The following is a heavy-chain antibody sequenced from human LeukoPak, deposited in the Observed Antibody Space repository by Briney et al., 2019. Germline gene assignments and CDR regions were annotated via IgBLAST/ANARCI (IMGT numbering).Heavy chain of an antibody. D-gene: IGHD3-16*02. Sequence: GESLKISCKGSGYSFTSYWIGWVRQMPGKGLKWMGIIYPGDSDTRYSPSFQGQVTISADKSISTAYLQWSSLKASDTAMYYCARHSYDYVWGSYRYYPDYWGQGTLVTVSS. J-gene: IGHJ4*02. CDR2: IYPGDSDT. V-gene: IGHV5-51*01. CDR3: ARHSYDYVWGSYRYYPDY. CDR1: GYSFTSYW.